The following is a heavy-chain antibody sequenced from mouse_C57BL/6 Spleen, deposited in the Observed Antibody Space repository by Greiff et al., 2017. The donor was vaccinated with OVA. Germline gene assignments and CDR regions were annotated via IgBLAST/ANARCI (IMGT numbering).Heavy chain of an antibody. D-gene: IGHD2-1*01. CDR2: IYPGSGST. CDR3: AREDGNHWYFDV. CDR1: GYTFTSYW. Sequence: QVQLQQSGAELAKPGASVKMSCKASGYTFTSYWITWVKQRPGQGLEWIGDIYPGSGSTNYNEKFKSKATLTVDTSSSTAYMQLSSLTSEDSAVYYCAREDGNHWYFDVWGTGTTVTVSS. J-gene: IGHJ1*03. V-gene: IGHV1-55*01.